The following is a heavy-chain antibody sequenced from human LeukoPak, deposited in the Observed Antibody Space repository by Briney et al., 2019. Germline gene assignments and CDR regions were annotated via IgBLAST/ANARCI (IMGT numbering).Heavy chain of an antibody. V-gene: IGHV4-34*01. CDR3: ARSAYDYGDY. CDR2: INHSGST. CDR1: GGSFSGYY. Sequence: SETLSLTCAVYGGSFSGYYWSWIRQPPGKGLEWIGEINHSGSTNYNPSLKSRVTISVDTSKNQFSLKLSSVTAADTAVYYCARSAYDYGDYWGQGTLVTVSS. J-gene: IGHJ4*02. D-gene: IGHD2-21*01.